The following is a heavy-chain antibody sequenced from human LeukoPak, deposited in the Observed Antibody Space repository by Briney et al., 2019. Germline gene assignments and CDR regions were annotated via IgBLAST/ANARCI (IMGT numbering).Heavy chain of an antibody. V-gene: IGHV1-24*01. CDR1: GYTLTELS. CDR2: IDHEDGET. CDR3: ATWDKGPGRSWFEP. J-gene: IGHJ5*02. Sequence: ASVKVSCKVSGYTLTELSMHWVRQPPGKGREWMGCIDHEDGETIYAHKFQGRVTMTEDNSTDTAYVELSSLRSEDTGVDYWATWDKGPGRSWFEPWGQGTLVTVSS. D-gene: IGHD1-26*01.